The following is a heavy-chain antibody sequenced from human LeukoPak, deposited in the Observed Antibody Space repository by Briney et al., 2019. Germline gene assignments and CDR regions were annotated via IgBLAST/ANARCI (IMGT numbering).Heavy chain of an antibody. CDR3: ARDKRGDYYDSSGYFDY. CDR1: GFTFSSYG. J-gene: IGHJ4*02. V-gene: IGHV3-33*01. CDR2: IWYDGSNK. D-gene: IGHD3-22*01. Sequence: PGRCLRLSCAASGFTFSSYGMHWVRQAPGKWLGWVAVIWYDGSNKYYAHSVKGRFTISRDNSKNTLYLQMNSLRAEDTAVYYCARDKRGDYYDSSGYFDYWGQGTLVTVSS.